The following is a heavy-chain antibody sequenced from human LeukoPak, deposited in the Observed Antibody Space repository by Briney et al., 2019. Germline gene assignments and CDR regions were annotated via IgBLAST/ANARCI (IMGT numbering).Heavy chain of an antibody. CDR2: IYRNGET. Sequence: AGGSLRLSCAASGFTVSSHYMSWVRQAPGKGLEWVSIIYRNGETYYADSVKGRFTISRDNSKNTLYLQMNSLRAEDTAVYYCAKPRFVAAAGVADAAFDIWGQGTMVTVSS. J-gene: IGHJ3*02. V-gene: IGHV3-66*02. CDR1: GFTVSSHY. D-gene: IGHD6-13*01. CDR3: AKPRFVAAAGVADAAFDI.